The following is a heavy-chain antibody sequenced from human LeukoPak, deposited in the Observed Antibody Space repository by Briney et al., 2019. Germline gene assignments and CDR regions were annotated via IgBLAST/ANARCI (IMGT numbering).Heavy chain of an antibody. CDR2: MNPNSGNT. Sequence: GASVKVSCKASGYTFTSYDINWVRQATGQGLEWMGWMNPNSGNTGYAQKFQGRVTMTRNTSISTAYMELSSLRSEDTAVYYCATLIAAAGTPHGYYYYGMDVWGQGTTVTVSS. D-gene: IGHD6-13*01. V-gene: IGHV1-8*01. J-gene: IGHJ6*02. CDR1: GYTFTSYD. CDR3: ATLIAAAGTPHGYYYYGMDV.